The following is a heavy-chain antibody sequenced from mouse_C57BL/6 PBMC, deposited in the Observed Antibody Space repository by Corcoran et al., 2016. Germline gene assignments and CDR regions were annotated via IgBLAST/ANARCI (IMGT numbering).Heavy chain of an antibody. CDR1: GYTFTDYY. D-gene: IGHD1-1*01. V-gene: IGHV1-76*01. J-gene: IGHJ2*01. CDR3: ARSGVLLRSRFDY. CDR2: IYPGSGNT. Sequence: QVQLKQSGAELVRPGASVKLSCKASGYTFTDYYINWVKQRPGQGLEWIARIYPGSGNTYYHEKFKGKATLTAEKSYSTTYMQLSSLTSEDSAVYVCARSGVLLRSRFDYWGQGTTLTVSS.